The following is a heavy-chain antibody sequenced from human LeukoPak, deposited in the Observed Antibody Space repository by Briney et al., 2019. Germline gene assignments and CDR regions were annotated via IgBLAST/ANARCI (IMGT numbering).Heavy chain of an antibody. D-gene: IGHD5-18*01. Sequence: PGGSLRLSCAASGFTFSSYGMHWVRQAPGKGLEWVAFIRYDGSNKYYADSVKGRFTISRDNSKNTLYLQMNSLRAEDTAVYHCAKVRDTAMAMDYWGQGTLVTVSS. V-gene: IGHV3-30*02. J-gene: IGHJ4*02. CDR1: GFTFSSYG. CDR2: IRYDGSNK. CDR3: AKVRDTAMAMDY.